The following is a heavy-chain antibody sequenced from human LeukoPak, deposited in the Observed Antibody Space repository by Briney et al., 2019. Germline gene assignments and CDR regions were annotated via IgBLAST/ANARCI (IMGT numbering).Heavy chain of an antibody. CDR1: GFTFSTNS. V-gene: IGHV3-21*01. D-gene: IGHD6-13*01. CDR2: IGISSSHT. Sequence: PGGSLRLSCAASGFTFSTNSMNWVRQAPGKGLEWVSSIGISSSHTFYADSVKGRFTISRDNAENSVYLQMNSLRAEDTAVYYCARDQAPSASAASPPLLSNWFDPWGQGTLVTVSS. CDR3: ARDQAPSASAASPPLLSNWFDP. J-gene: IGHJ5*02.